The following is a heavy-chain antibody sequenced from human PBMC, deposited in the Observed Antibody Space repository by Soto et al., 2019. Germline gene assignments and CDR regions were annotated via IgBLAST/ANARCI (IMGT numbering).Heavy chain of an antibody. J-gene: IGHJ4*02. D-gene: IGHD1-7*01. CDR2: ISAYKGNT. CDR3: ARNILGGTTDY. Sequence: ASVKVSCKASGYTFTSYGISWVRQAPGQGLEWMGWISAYKGNTNYAQKFQGRVTMTTDTSASTAYMELSSLRSEDTAVYYCARNILGGTTDYWGPGTLVTVSS. V-gene: IGHV1-18*01. CDR1: GYTFTSYG.